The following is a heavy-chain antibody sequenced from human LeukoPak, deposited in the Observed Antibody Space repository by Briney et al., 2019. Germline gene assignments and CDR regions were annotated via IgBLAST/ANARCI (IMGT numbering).Heavy chain of an antibody. D-gene: IGHD5-18*01. CDR1: GGSISEGTFY. J-gene: IGHJ5*02. V-gene: IGHV4-39*01. CDR2: VYYSGTT. Sequence: PSETLSLTCAVSGGSISEGTFYWGWIRQPPGKGLEWIGSVYYSGTTYYNPSLKSRVTISADTSKNQFSVRLNSVTAADTAVYYCARLHSAMVQSWGQGILVTVSP. CDR3: ARLHSAMVQS.